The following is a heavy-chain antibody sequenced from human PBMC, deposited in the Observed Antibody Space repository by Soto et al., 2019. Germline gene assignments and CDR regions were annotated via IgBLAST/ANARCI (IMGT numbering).Heavy chain of an antibody. CDR2: IEINKGKT. V-gene: IGHV1-18*01. Sequence: EASVKVSRQSCGYTFTSYGISLVRQAPGPGREWMGWIEINKGKTDYAQKFQGRVTMTTDTSTSTAFMELRSLTSDDPAVYDCARDRSNNDYWGQGTLVTVSS. D-gene: IGHD1-20*01. CDR1: GYTFTSYG. CDR3: ARDRSNNDY. J-gene: IGHJ4*02.